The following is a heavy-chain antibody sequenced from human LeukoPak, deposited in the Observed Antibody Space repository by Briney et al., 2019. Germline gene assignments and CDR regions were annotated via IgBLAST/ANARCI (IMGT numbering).Heavy chain of an antibody. CDR3: ASVPYPYEISGAFDI. V-gene: IGHV4-38-2*02. D-gene: IGHD3-10*01. CDR2: ISSSGST. J-gene: IGHJ3*02. CDR1: GYSISSGYY. Sequence: SETLSLTCTVSGYSISSGYYWGWIRQPPGKGLEWIGRISSSGSTNYNPSLESRVTISRDTSKNTFSPKQGPVTAADTSVYLCASVPYPYEISGAFDIWGQGTMVTVSS.